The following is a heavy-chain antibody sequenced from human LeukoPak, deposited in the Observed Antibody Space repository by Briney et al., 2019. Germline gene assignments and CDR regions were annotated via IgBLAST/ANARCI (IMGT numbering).Heavy chain of an antibody. CDR2: INHSGST. D-gene: IGHD1-1*01. J-gene: IGHJ4*02. V-gene: IGHV4-34*01. Sequence: PSETLSLTCAVYGGSFSGYYWSWIRQPPGKGLERIGEINHSGSTNHNPSLKSRVTISVDTSKNQFSLKLSSVTAADTAVYYCASLTVYPGFDYWGQGTLVTVSS. CDR1: GGSFSGYY. CDR3: ASLTVYPGFDY.